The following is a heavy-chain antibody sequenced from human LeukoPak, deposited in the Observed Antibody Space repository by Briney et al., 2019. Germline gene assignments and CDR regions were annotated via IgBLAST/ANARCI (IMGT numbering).Heavy chain of an antibody. CDR3: ARGWILGVVDY. J-gene: IGHJ4*02. Sequence: SETLSLTCTVSGGSISSYYWSWIRQPPGKGLEWIGYIYYSGSTNYNPSLKSRVTISVDTSKNQFSLKLSSVTAADTAVYYCARGWILGVVDYWGQGTLVTVSS. D-gene: IGHD5-12*01. CDR1: GGSISSYY. V-gene: IGHV4-59*08. CDR2: IYYSGST.